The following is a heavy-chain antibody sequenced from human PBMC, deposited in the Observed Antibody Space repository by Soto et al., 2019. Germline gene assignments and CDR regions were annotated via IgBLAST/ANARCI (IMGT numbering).Heavy chain of an antibody. CDR1: GGSISSGGYY. CDR3: AREWRLRGYNYYGMDV. J-gene: IGHJ6*02. D-gene: IGHD4-17*01. Sequence: SETLSLTCTVSGGSISSGGYYWSWIRQHPGKGLEWIGYIYYSGSTYYNPSLKSRVTISVDTSKNQFSLKLSSVTAADTAVYYCAREWRLRGYNYYGMDVWGQGTTVTVSS. V-gene: IGHV4-31*03. CDR2: IYYSGST.